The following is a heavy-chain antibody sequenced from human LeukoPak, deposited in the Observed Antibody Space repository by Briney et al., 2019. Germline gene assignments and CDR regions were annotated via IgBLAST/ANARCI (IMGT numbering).Heavy chain of an antibody. D-gene: IGHD3-22*01. CDR1: GFTFSSYS. Sequence: PGGSLRLSCAASGFTFSSYSMNWVRQAPGKGLEWVSSISSSSSYLYYADSVKGRFTISRDNAKNSLYLQMNSLRAEDTAVYYCAREQRVSYYYDSSGHFDYWGQGTLVTVSS. CDR3: AREQRVSYYYDSSGHFDY. CDR2: ISSSSSYL. J-gene: IGHJ4*02. V-gene: IGHV3-21*01.